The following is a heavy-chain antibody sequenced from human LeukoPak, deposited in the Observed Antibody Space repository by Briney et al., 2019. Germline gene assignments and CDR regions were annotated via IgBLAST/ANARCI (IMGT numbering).Heavy chain of an antibody. Sequence: ASVKVSCKASGYTFTSYGISWVRQAPGQGLEWMGIINPSGGSTSYAQKFQGRVTMTRDMSTSTVYMELSSLRSEDTAVYYCASPSSGSYYDAFDIWGQGTMVTVSS. J-gene: IGHJ3*02. CDR1: GYTFTSYG. CDR3: ASPSSGSYYDAFDI. V-gene: IGHV1-46*01. CDR2: INPSGGST. D-gene: IGHD1-26*01.